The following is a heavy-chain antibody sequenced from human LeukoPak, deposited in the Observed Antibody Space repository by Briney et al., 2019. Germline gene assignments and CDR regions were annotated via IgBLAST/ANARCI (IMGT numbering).Heavy chain of an antibody. CDR3: ARDRPIAVGGGIDY. CDR2: IRYDGSNK. V-gene: IGHV3-30*02. D-gene: IGHD6-19*01. J-gene: IGHJ4*02. CDR1: GFTFSSYG. Sequence: GGSLRLSCAASGFTFSSYGMHWVRQAPGKGLEWVAFIRYDGSNKYYADSVKGRFTISRDNSKNTLYLQMNSLRAEDTAVYYCARDRPIAVGGGIDYWGQGTLVTVSS.